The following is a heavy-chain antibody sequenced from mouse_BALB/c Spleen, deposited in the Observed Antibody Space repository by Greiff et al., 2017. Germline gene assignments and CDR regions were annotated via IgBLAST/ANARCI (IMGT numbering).Heavy chain of an antibody. J-gene: IGHJ4*01. Sequence: EVKLMESGGGLVKPGGSLKLSCAASGFTFSDYYMYWVRQTPEKRLEWVATISDGGSYTYYPDSVKGRFTISRDNAKNNLYLQMSSLKSEDTAMYYCASLYGKAFMDYWGQGTSVTVSS. CDR3: ASLYGKAFMDY. D-gene: IGHD2-1*01. CDR1: GFTFSDYY. CDR2: ISDGGSYT. V-gene: IGHV5-4*02.